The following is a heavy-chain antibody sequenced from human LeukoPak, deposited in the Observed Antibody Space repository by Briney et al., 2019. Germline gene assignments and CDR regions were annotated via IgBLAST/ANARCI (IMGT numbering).Heavy chain of an antibody. CDR2: VSGSGGST. D-gene: IGHD5-18*01. CDR3: AKGAASRGYTYVAN. V-gene: IGHV3-23*01. CDR1: AFTFRPYA. Sequence: GGSLRLPCAASAFTFRPYAMIWVRQAPGKGLEWVSTVSGSGGSTYYADSVKGRFTISRDNSNNTLYLEMNSLRAEDTAVYYCAKGAASRGYTYVANWGQGTLVTVSS. J-gene: IGHJ4*02.